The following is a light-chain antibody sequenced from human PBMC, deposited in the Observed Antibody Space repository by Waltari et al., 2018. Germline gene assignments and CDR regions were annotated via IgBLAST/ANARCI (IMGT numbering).Light chain of an antibody. V-gene: IGKV1-39*01. CDR2: AAS. Sequence: DIQMTQSPSSLSASVGDRVTITCRASRPISRYLNWYQHKPGKAPKLLIHAASNLQGGVPSRFSGSGSGTEFTLTISSLEPEDFATYFCQQSYNTLYTFGQGTNLEI. J-gene: IGKJ2*01. CDR3: QQSYNTLYT. CDR1: RPISRY.